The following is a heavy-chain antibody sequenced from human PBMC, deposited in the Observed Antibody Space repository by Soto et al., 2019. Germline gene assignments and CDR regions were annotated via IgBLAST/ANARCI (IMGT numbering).Heavy chain of an antibody. CDR3: AKDVDLQLEDYYYYGMDV. CDR1: GFTFSSYA. V-gene: IGHV3-23*01. Sequence: PGGSLRLSCAASGFTFSSYAMSWVRQAPGKGLEWVSAISGSGGSTYYADSVKGRFTISRDNSKNTLYLQMNSLRAEDTAVYYYAKDVDLQLEDYYYYGMDVWGQGTTVTVSS. J-gene: IGHJ6*02. CDR2: ISGSGGST. D-gene: IGHD1-1*01.